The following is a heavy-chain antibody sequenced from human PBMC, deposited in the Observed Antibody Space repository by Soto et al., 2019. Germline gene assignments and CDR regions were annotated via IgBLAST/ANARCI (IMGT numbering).Heavy chain of an antibody. Sequence: GGSLRLSCAASGFTFSSYAMNWVRQAPGKGLEWVSGITGSGGTAYFADSVKGRSTISRDNSKNTVFLQMNSLRAEDTAVYFCARLTQHYGYYYYYMDVWGKGTTVTVSS. J-gene: IGHJ6*03. CDR2: ITGSGGTA. CDR3: ARLTQHYGYYYYYMDV. CDR1: GFTFSSYA. V-gene: IGHV3-23*01. D-gene: IGHD3-10*01.